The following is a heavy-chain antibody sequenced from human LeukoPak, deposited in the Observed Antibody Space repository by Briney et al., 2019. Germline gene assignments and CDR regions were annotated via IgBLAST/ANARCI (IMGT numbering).Heavy chain of an antibody. Sequence: APVKVSCKVSGNTFTDLSMNWVRQAPGKGLEWMGGFDTEDVETIYAQKFQGRVTMTEDTSTATAYMELSSLRPDDTAVYYCATDFYRGRQFDYWGQGTLVTVSS. CDR2: FDTEDVET. CDR3: ATDFYRGRQFDY. J-gene: IGHJ4*02. CDR1: GNTFTDLS. D-gene: IGHD2/OR15-2a*01. V-gene: IGHV1-24*01.